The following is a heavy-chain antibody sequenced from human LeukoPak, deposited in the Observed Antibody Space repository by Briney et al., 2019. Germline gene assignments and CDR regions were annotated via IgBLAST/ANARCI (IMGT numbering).Heavy chain of an antibody. CDR2: ISGSGGST. CDR3: AKDPNYSYGFSVFDP. J-gene: IGHJ5*02. D-gene: IGHD5-18*01. CDR1: GFTFSSYA. V-gene: IGHV3-23*01. Sequence: GGSLRLSCAASGFTFSSYAMSWVRQAPGKGLEWVSAISGSGGSTFYADSVKGRFTISRDNSKNTLYLQMNSLRAEDTAVYYCAKDPNYSYGFSVFDPWGQGTLVTVSS.